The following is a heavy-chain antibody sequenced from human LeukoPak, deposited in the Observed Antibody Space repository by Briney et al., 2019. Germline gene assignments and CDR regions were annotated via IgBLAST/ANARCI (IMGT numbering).Heavy chain of an antibody. D-gene: IGHD2-2*01. CDR2: TSGSGGST. J-gene: IGHJ4*02. Sequence: GGSLRLSCAASGFTFSSYAMSWVRQAPGKGLEWVSATSGSGGSTYYADSVKGRFTISRDNSKNTLYLQMNSLRAEDTAVYYCLPAALQPLVDYWGQGTLVTVSS. CDR1: GFTFSSYA. CDR3: LPAALQPLVDY. V-gene: IGHV3-23*01.